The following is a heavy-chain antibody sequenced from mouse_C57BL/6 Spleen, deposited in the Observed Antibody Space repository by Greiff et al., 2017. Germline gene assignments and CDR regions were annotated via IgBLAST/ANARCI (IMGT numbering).Heavy chain of an antibody. D-gene: IGHD2-4*01. V-gene: IGHV1-52*01. J-gene: IGHJ1*03. CDR1: GYTFTSYW. CDR2: IDPSDSET. CDR3: ARRTRYDDDEGYFDV. Sequence: VQLQQPGAELVRPGSSVKLSCKASGYTFTSYWMHWVKQRPIQGLEWIGNIDPSDSETHYNQKFKDKATLTVDKSSSTAYMQLSSLTSEDSAVYYCARRTRYDDDEGYFDVWGTGTTVTVSS.